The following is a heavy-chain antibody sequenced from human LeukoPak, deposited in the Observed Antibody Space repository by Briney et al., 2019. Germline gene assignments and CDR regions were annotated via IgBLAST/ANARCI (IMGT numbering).Heavy chain of an antibody. CDR3: ARHHSSSWYFDY. D-gene: IGHD6-13*01. Sequence: SETLSLTCTVSGGSISSYYWSWIRQPPGKGLEWIGYIYYSGSTNYNPSLKSRATISVDTSKNQFSLKLSSVTAADTAVYCCARHHSSSWYFDYWGQGTLVTVSS. CDR2: IYYSGST. V-gene: IGHV4-59*08. CDR1: GGSISSYY. J-gene: IGHJ4*02.